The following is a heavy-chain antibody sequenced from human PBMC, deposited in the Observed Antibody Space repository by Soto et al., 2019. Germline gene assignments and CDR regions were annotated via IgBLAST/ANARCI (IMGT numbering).Heavy chain of an antibody. D-gene: IGHD6-13*01. J-gene: IGHJ5*02. Sequence: GASVKVSCKASGGTFSSYAISWVRQAPGQGLEWMGGIIPIFGTANYAQKFQGRVTITADKSTSTAYMELSSLRSEDTAVYYCARVFSSSPLGWFDPWGQGTLVTVSS. CDR1: GGTFSSYA. CDR2: IIPIFGTA. CDR3: ARVFSSSPLGWFDP. V-gene: IGHV1-69*06.